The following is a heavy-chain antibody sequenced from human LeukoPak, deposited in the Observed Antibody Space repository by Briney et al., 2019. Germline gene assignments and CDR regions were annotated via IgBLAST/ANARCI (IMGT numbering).Heavy chain of an antibody. D-gene: IGHD3-22*01. CDR3: ARDRGSYYYDSSGFFDY. CDR1: GFTFSSYW. V-gene: IGHV3-74*01. CDR2: INSDGRST. J-gene: IGHJ4*02. Sequence: GGSLRLSCAASGFTFSSYWMHWVRQAPGKGLVWVSRINSDGRSTSYADSVKGRFTISRDNAKNTLYLQMNSLRAEDTAVYYCARDRGSYYYDSSGFFDYWGQGTLVTVSS.